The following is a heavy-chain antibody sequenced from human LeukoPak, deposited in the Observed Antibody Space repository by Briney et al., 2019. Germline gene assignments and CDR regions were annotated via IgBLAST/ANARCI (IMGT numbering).Heavy chain of an antibody. CDR2: ISWNSGSI. J-gene: IGHJ4*02. Sequence: PGGSLRLSCAASGFTFDDYAMHWVRQAPGKGLEWVSGISWNSGSIGYADSVKGRFTISRDNAKNSLYLQMNSLRAEDTALYYCAKVLFGSGSYYNGLGLDYWGQGILVTVSS. CDR3: AKVLFGSGSYYNGLGLDY. CDR1: GFTFDDYA. V-gene: IGHV3-9*01. D-gene: IGHD3-10*01.